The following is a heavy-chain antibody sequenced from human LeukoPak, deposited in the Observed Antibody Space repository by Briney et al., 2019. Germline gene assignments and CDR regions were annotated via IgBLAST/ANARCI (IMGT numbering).Heavy chain of an antibody. CDR2: ITNGGFGT. V-gene: IGHV3-23*01. CDR3: AKYQSGSGYDY. J-gene: IGHJ4*02. D-gene: IGHD5-12*01. Sequence: GGSLRLSCAASGFTFSSYAMSWVRQAPGKGLEWVSGITNGGFGTYYAQSVKGRFTISRDNSKNTLYLQVSSLRAEDTALYYCAKYQSGSGYDYWGQGTLVTVSS. CDR1: GFTFSSYA.